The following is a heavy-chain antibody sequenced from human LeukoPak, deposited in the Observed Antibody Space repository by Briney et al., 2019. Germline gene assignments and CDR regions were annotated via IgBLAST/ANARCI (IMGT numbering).Heavy chain of an antibody. Sequence: GESLKISCKGSGYSFTTYWIGWVRQMPGKGLEWMGIIYPGDSDTRYSPSFQGQVTISADKSISTAYLQWGSLKASDTAMYYCARARYCSGGNCYAEYWGQGTLVIVSS. CDR1: GYSFTTYW. CDR3: ARARYCSGGNCYAEY. V-gene: IGHV5-51*01. D-gene: IGHD2-15*01. CDR2: IYPGDSDT. J-gene: IGHJ4*02.